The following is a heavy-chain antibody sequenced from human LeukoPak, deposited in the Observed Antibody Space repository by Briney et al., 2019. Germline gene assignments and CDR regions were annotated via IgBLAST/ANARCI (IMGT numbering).Heavy chain of an antibody. J-gene: IGHJ4*02. CDR2: ISGKSDNS. V-gene: IGHV3-21*01. CDR1: GFVFSSYA. D-gene: IGHD3-10*02. Sequence: GGSLRLSCAASGFVFSSYAFNWVRQAPGKGLEWVSFISGKSDNSYYADSVEGRFTVSRDNAKNSLFLQLNSLRAEDTAVYYCARVEMWVLRGSDHWGQGTLVTVSS. CDR3: ARVEMWVLRGSDH.